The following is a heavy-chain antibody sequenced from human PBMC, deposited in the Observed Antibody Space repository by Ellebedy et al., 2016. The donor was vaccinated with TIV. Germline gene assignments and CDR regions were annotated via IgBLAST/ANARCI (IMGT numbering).Heavy chain of an antibody. CDR2: ISSDGSYT. CDR3: VIDRPGNSANADY. D-gene: IGHD4-23*01. J-gene: IGHJ4*02. Sequence: PGGSLRLSCAASGLTFSNYWMHWVRQAPGKGLEWVSHISSDGSYTPYADSVKGRFTISRDNANNTLYLQMNSLRADDTSVYYCVIDRPGNSANADYWGQGTLVTVS. V-gene: IGHV3-74*01. CDR1: GLTFSNYW.